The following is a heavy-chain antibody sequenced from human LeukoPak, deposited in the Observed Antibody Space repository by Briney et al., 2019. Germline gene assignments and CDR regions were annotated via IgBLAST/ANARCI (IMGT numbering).Heavy chain of an antibody. CDR3: ARDLGNYYGSGSARFDP. Sequence: GASVKVSCKASGYTFTSYYMHWVRQAPGQGLEWMGRINPNSGGTNYAQKFQGRVTMTRDTSISTAYMELSRLRSDDTAVYYCARDLGNYYGSGSARFDPWGQGTLVTVSS. CDR1: GYTFTSYY. CDR2: INPNSGGT. D-gene: IGHD3-10*01. J-gene: IGHJ5*02. V-gene: IGHV1-2*06.